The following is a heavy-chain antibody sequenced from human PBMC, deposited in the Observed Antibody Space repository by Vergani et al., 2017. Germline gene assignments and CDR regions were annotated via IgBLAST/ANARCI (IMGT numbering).Heavy chain of an antibody. Sequence: QVQLVQSGAEVKKPGASLKVSCKASGYTFTGYYMHWVRPAPGQGLEWMGWINPNSGGTNYAQKFQGRVTMTRDPSNSTAYMELSRLRSDDTAVYYCSREPEYYDFWSGYRRYYDDGMDDWGQGTTVTVSS. V-gene: IGHV1-2*02. J-gene: IGHJ6*02. D-gene: IGHD3-3*01. CDR3: SREPEYYDFWSGYRRYYDDGMDD. CDR1: GYTFTGYY. CDR2: INPNSGGT.